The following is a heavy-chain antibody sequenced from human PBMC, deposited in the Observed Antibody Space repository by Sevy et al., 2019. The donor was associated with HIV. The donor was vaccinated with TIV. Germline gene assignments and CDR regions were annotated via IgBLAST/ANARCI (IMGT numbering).Heavy chain of an antibody. V-gene: IGHV4-59*13. CDR1: GGSISSYY. Sequence: SETLSLTCTVSGGSISSYYWSWIRQPPGKGLEWIGYIYYSGSTNYNPSLKSRVTISVDTSKNQFSLKLSSVTAADTAVYSCARSPQYYYDSSGYYPFDYWGQGTLVTVSS. J-gene: IGHJ4*02. CDR2: IYYSGST. D-gene: IGHD3-22*01. CDR3: ARSPQYYYDSSGYYPFDY.